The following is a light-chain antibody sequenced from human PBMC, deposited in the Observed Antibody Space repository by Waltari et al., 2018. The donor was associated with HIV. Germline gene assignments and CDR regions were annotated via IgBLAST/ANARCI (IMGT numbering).Light chain of an antibody. CDR2: EVV. J-gene: IGLJ2*01. CDR1: ISGVGSYNL. CDR3: CSYPDSSTLV. Sequence: SALTPPASASGSPGQSITISSTGTISGVGSYNLVSSYQQHPGKAPKVMIYEVVNRPSGVPNRFSGSKSGNTASLTISGLQAEDEADYYCCSYPDSSTLVFGGGTKLTVL. V-gene: IGLV2-23*02.